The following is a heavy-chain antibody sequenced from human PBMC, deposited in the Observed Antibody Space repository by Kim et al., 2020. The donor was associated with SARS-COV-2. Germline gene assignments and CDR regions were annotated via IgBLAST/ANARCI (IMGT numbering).Heavy chain of an antibody. Sequence: GGSLRLSCAASGFTFSSYAMRWVRQAPGKGLEWVSSISGSGSRTYYADSVKGRFTISRDNSKNTLYLQMNSLRAEDTAVYYCAKDQDIVVVPALYNWFDPWGQGTLVTVSS. J-gene: IGHJ5*02. CDR2: ISGSGSRT. D-gene: IGHD2-2*01. V-gene: IGHV3-23*01. CDR1: GFTFSSYA. CDR3: AKDQDIVVVPALYNWFDP.